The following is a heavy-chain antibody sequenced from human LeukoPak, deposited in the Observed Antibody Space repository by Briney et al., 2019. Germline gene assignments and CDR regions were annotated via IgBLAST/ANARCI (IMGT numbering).Heavy chain of an antibody. Sequence: ASVKVSCKASGYTFTSYGISWVRQAPGQGLEWMGWISAYNGNTNYAQKLQGRVTMTTDTSTSTAYMELRSLRSDDTAVYYCARVYPSSYYDFWSGYANFDYWGQGTLVTVSS. CDR1: GYTFTSYG. V-gene: IGHV1-18*01. J-gene: IGHJ4*02. CDR2: ISAYNGNT. CDR3: ARVYPSSYYDFWSGYANFDY. D-gene: IGHD3-3*01.